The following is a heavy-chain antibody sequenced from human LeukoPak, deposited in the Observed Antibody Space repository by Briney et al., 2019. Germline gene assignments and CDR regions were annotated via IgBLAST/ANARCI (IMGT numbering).Heavy chain of an antibody. D-gene: IGHD3-10*01. J-gene: IGHJ5*02. CDR2: ISGSGGST. CDR3: ARGSILWNWFDP. Sequence: TGGSLRLSCAASGFTFSSYAMSWVRQAPGKGLEWVSAISGSGGSTYYADSVKGRFTISRDNSKNTLYLQINSLRAEDTAVYYCARGSILWNWFDPWGQGTLVTVSS. V-gene: IGHV3-23*01. CDR1: GFTFSSYA.